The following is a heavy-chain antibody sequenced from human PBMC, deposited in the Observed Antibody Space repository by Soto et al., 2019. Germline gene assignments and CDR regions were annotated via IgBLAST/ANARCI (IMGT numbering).Heavy chain of an antibody. CDR1: GFTFSSYA. Sequence: GGSLRLSCAASGFTFSSYAMSWVRQAPGKGLKWVSAISGSSDSTYYVDSVKGRFTISRDNSKNTLYLQMNSLRAEDTAIYYCAKARGSSTPAPGSYWGQGTLVTVS. J-gene: IGHJ4*02. CDR3: AKARGSSTPAPGSY. D-gene: IGHD2-2*01. V-gene: IGHV3-23*01. CDR2: ISGSSDST.